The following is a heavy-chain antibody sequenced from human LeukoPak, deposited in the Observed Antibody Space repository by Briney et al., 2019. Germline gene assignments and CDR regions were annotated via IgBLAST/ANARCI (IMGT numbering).Heavy chain of an antibody. CDR1: GFTFSDNY. Sequence: GGSLRLSCTASGFTFSDNYMSWIRQAPGKGLERLAYISTSGGTLYYADSAKGRFTIFKDNAKSSLYLQMNSLRAEDTAVYYCAREAEAFDIWGQGTMVTVSS. CDR3: AREAEAFDI. J-gene: IGHJ3*02. V-gene: IGHV3-11*04. CDR2: ISTSGGTL.